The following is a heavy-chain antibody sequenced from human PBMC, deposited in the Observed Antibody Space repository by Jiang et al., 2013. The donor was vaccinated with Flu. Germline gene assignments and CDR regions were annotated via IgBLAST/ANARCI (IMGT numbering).Heavy chain of an antibody. CDR1: GGSFSGYY. CDR3: AREKRYSGSRSTFDY. J-gene: IGHJ4*02. CDR2: INHSGST. D-gene: IGHD1-26*01. V-gene: IGHV4-34*01. Sequence: ELLKPSETLSLTCAVYGGSFSGYYWSWIRQPPGKGLEWIGEINHSGSTNYNPSLKSRVTISVDTSKNQFSLKLSSVTAADTAVYYCAREKRYSGSRSTFDYWGQGTLVTVSS.